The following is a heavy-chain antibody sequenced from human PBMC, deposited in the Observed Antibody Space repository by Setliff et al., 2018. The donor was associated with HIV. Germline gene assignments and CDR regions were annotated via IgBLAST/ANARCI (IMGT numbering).Heavy chain of an antibody. J-gene: IGHJ5*02. CDR2: ISPNRGAT. CDR3: ARVLAGLNWFDP. D-gene: IGHD2-15*01. Sequence: ASVKVSCKASGYTFSDYYIHWVRQAPGQGLEWMGWISPNRGATNFAQKFLGRVTMTRDTSTSTAYLELSSLTSDDTAVYYCARVLAGLNWFDPWGQGTLFTVSS. CDR1: GYTFSDYY. V-gene: IGHV1-2*02.